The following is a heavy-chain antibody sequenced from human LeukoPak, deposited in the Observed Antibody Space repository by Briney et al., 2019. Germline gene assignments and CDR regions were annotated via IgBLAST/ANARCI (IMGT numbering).Heavy chain of an antibody. J-gene: IGHJ6*02. CDR2: ISAYNGNT. CDR1: GYTFTSYG. Sequence: ASVKVSCKASGYTFTSYGISWVRQAPGQGLEWMGWISAYNGNTNYAQKLQGRVTMTTDTSTSTAYMELRSLRSDDTAVYYCARDSAKIGEEWLLYQDYYYGMDVWGQGTTVTVSS. V-gene: IGHV1-18*01. CDR3: ARDSAKIGEEWLLYQDYYYGMDV. D-gene: IGHD3-3*01.